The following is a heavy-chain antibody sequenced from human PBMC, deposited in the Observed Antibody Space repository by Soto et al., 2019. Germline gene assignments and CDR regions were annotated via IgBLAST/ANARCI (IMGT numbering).Heavy chain of an antibody. J-gene: IGHJ4*02. CDR2: IDWNDDK. CDR3: ARLMALGGMGHDS. Sequence: SGPTLVNPTQPLTLTCTFSGFXLXXXXXXXXXXXXPPGKALEWLGLIDWNDDKYYSTSLKTRLTISKDTSNNQVALTVTNMDPVDTATYYCARLMALGGMGHDSWGQGTLVTVSS. D-gene: IGHD2-8*01. CDR1: GFXLXXXXXX. V-gene: IGHV2-70*01.